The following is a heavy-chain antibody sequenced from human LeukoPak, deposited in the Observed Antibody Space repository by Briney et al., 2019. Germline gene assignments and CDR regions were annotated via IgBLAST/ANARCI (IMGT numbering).Heavy chain of an antibody. V-gene: IGHV3-33*08. D-gene: IGHD3-10*01. CDR3: ARDLGSPGGY. CDR1: GFTFSSYI. J-gene: IGHJ4*02. Sequence: GGSLRLSCAASGFTFSSYIMNWVRQAPGKGLEWVAVIWYDGSNKYYADSVKGRFTISRDNSKNTLYLQMNSLRAEDTAVYYCARDLGSPGGYWGQGTLATVSS. CDR2: IWYDGSNK.